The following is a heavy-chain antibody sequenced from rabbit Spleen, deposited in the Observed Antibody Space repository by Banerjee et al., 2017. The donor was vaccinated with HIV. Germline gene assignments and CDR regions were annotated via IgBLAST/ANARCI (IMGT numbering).Heavy chain of an antibody. V-gene: IGHV1S45*01. Sequence: QEQLVESGGGLVKPEGSLTLSCTASGIDFSSYYYMCWVRQPPGKGLEWIACIAVGSGGFTYYANWAKGRFTISKTSSTTVTLQMTSLTAADTATYFCARWAAGSGGWYTFNLWGPGTLVTVS. D-gene: IGHD1-1*01. CDR1: GIDFSSYYY. CDR2: IAVGSGGFT. CDR3: ARWAAGSGGWYTFNL. J-gene: IGHJ4*01.